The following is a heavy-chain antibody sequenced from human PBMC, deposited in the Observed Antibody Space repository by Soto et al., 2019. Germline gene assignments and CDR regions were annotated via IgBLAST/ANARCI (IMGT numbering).Heavy chain of an antibody. Sequence: QPWGSLRPAGAAPGFTFSNYAMRWVRQGPGKGLEWVSAISGSGGSTYYADSVKGRFTISRDNSKNTLYLQMNSLRAEDTAVYYCAKLVAAAGTREDAFDIWGQGTMVTVS. D-gene: IGHD6-13*01. J-gene: IGHJ3*02. V-gene: IGHV3-23*01. CDR1: GFTFSNYA. CDR2: ISGSGGST. CDR3: AKLVAAAGTREDAFDI.